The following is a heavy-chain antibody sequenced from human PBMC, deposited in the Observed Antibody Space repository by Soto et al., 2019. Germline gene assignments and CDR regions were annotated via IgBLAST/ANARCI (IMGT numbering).Heavy chain of an antibody. D-gene: IGHD6-19*01. CDR2: MNPNSGNT. CDR3: ARGDSSGCYYWFDL. J-gene: IGHJ5*02. CDR1: GYTFTSYD. Sequence: GASVKVSCKASGYTFTSYDINWVRQATGQGLEWMGWMNPNSGNTGYAQKFQGRVTMTRNTSISTAYMELSSLRSEDTAVYYCARGDSSGCYYWFDLWGQGTLVTVAS. V-gene: IGHV1-8*01.